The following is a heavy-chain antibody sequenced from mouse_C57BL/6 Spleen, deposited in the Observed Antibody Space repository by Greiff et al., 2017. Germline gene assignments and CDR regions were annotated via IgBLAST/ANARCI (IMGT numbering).Heavy chain of an antibody. CDR1: GYTFTSYW. CDR2: IYPGSGST. J-gene: IGHJ2*01. D-gene: IGHD2-3*01. Sequence: QVHVKQSGAELVKPGASVKMSCKASGYTFTSYWITWVKQRPGQGLEWIGDIYPGSGSTNYNEKFKSKATLTVDTSSSTAYMQLSSLTSEDSAVYYCAREGLDDGYYWGQGTTLTVSS. V-gene: IGHV1-55*01. CDR3: AREGLDDGYY.